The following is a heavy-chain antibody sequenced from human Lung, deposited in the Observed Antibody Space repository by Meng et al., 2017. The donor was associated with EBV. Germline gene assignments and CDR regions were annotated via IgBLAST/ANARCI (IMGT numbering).Heavy chain of an antibody. CDR3: ARGITMVRGVPGHWFDP. J-gene: IGHJ5*02. Sequence: LPLQESGPGLVTPSQTLSLTCAVSGGSISSGGYSWSWIRQPPGKGLEWIGYIYHSGSTYYNPSLKSRVTISVDRSKNQFSLKLSSVTAADTAVYYCARGITMVRGVPGHWFDPWGQGTLVTVSS. D-gene: IGHD3-10*01. CDR2: IYHSGST. CDR1: GGSISSGGYS. V-gene: IGHV4-30-2*01.